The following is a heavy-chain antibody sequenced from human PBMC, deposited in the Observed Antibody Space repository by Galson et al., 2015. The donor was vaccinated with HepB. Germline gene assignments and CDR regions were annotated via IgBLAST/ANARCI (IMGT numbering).Heavy chain of an antibody. CDR1: GGSFSGYY. Sequence: SETLSLTCAVYGGSFSGYYWSWIRQPPGKGLEWIGEINHSGSTNYNPSLKSRVTISVDTSKNQFSLKLSSVTAADTAVYYCARVSPWYGGNSVDYWGQGTLVTVSS. J-gene: IGHJ4*02. CDR3: ARVSPWYGGNSVDY. D-gene: IGHD4-23*01. V-gene: IGHV4-34*01. CDR2: INHSGST.